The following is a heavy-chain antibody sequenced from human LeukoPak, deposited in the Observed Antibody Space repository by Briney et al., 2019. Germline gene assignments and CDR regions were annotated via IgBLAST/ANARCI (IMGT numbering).Heavy chain of an antibody. D-gene: IGHD5-18*01. Sequence: GGSLRLSCAASGFTFTTYWMHWVRQAPGKGLVWVSHINSDGSITSYADSVKGRFTISGDNAKNTLYLQMNSLRAEDTAVYYCARDAVDTANAVWGQGTTVTVSS. CDR2: INSDGSIT. J-gene: IGHJ6*02. V-gene: IGHV3-74*01. CDR1: GFTFTTYW. CDR3: ARDAVDTANAV.